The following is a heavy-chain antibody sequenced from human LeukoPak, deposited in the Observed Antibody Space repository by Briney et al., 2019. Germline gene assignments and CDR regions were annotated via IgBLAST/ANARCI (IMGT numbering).Heavy chain of an antibody. J-gene: IGHJ4*02. CDR3: ASRPGVSAGPLDY. D-gene: IGHD6-13*01. CDR2: INPNSGGT. CDR1: GYTLTGYY. V-gene: IGHV1-2*02. Sequence: ASVKVSCKASGYTLTGYYMHWMRQAPGQRLEWMGWINPNSGGTNYAQKFQGRVTMTRDTSISTAYMEVSRLTSDDTAVYYCASRPGVSAGPLDYWGQGTLVTVSS.